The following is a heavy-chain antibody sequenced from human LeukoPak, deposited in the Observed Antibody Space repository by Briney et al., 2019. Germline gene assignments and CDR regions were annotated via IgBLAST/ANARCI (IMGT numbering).Heavy chain of an antibody. CDR1: GGSISSYY. CDR3: ARYGSGSYSFGMDV. J-gene: IGHJ6*02. CDR2: IYYSGST. D-gene: IGHD3-10*01. Sequence: PSETLSLTCAVSGGSISSYYWSWIRQPPGKGLEWIGYIYYSGSTNYNPSLKSRVTISVDTSKNQFSLKLSSVTAADTAVCYCARYGSGSYSFGMDVWGQGTTVTVS. V-gene: IGHV4-59*08.